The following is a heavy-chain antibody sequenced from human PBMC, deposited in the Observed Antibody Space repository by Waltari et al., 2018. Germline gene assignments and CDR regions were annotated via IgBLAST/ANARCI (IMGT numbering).Heavy chain of an antibody. CDR1: GFPFSSFW. D-gene: IGHD1-1*01. J-gene: IGHJ6*02. CDR3: ARVSRRTYRSPVPGRHYYYGMDV. V-gene: IGHV3-74*03. Sequence: EEQLVESGGGLVQPGDSLRLSCAASGFPFSSFWLNWVRQPPGKGPLWVSRISSDASDTTYADSVKGRFTISRDNARNTLYLQMNRLRAEDTAVYFCARVSRRTYRSPVPGRHYYYGMDVWGQGTTVTVSS. CDR2: ISSDASDT.